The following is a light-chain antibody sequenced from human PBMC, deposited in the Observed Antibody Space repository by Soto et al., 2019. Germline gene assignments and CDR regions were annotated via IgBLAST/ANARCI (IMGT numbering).Light chain of an antibody. V-gene: IGKV3-15*01. Sequence: EIVMTQSPVTLSVSPGERATLSCRASQSVSSNVAWYQQRPGQAPRLLIYATSTRATGIPARFSGSGSGTEFTLTIRSLQSEDFGVYYCQQYNQWPLFSFGPGTKVDI. CDR3: QQYNQWPLFS. CDR2: ATS. J-gene: IGKJ3*01. CDR1: QSVSSN.